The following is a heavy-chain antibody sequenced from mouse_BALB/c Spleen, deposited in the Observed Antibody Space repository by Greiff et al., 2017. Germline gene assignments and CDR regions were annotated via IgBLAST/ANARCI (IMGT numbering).Heavy chain of an antibody. V-gene: IGHV1-15*01. J-gene: IGHJ1*01. D-gene: IGHD2-1*01. CDR3: AKGYGNYGYFDV. CDR1: GYTFTDYE. CDR2: IDPETGGT. Sequence: QVQLKQSGAELVRPGASVTLSCKASGYTFTDYEMHWVKQTPVHGLEWIGAIDPETGGTAYNQKFKGKATLTADKSSSTAYMELSSLTSEDTAVYYCAKGYGNYGYFDVWGAGTTVTVSS.